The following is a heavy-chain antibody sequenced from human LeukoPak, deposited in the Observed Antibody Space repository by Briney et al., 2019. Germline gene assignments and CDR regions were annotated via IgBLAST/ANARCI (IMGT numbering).Heavy chain of an antibody. CDR1: GFTFSSYA. D-gene: IGHD2-2*01. CDR3: AKGGYCGGTSCYFYYMDV. V-gene: IGHV3-30*04. Sequence: GGSLRLSCAASGFTFSSYAMHWVRQAPGKGLEWVAVISYDGSNKYYADSVKGRFTISRDNSKNTLYLQMNNLRAEDTAEYYCAKGGYCGGTSCYFYYMDVWGKGTTVTVSS. CDR2: ISYDGSNK. J-gene: IGHJ6*03.